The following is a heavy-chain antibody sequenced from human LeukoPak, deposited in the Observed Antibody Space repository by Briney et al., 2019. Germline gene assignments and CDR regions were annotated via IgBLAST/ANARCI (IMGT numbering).Heavy chain of an antibody. CDR3: AKEREAYCSGGSCYGSDKLFPADY. V-gene: IGHV3-23*01. CDR2: ISGTGGST. Sequence: PGGSLRLSCAASGFTFSSYEMNWVRQAPGKGLEWVSSISGTGGSTFYADSVKGRFTISRDNSKNTLYLQMNSLRAEDTAIYYCAKEREAYCSGGSCYGSDKLFPADYWGQGSLVTVSS. CDR1: GFTFSSYE. J-gene: IGHJ4*02. D-gene: IGHD2-15*01.